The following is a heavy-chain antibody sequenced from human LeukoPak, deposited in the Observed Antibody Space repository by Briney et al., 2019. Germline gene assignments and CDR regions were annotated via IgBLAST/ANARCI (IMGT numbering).Heavy chain of an antibody. CDR2: IYYSGST. D-gene: IGHD3-9*01. V-gene: IGHV4-30-4*01. Sequence: SETLSLTCTVSGGSISSGDYYWSWIRQPPGKGLEWIGYIYYSGSTYYNPSLKSRVTISVDTSKNQFSLKLSSVTAADTAVYYCARDRDILTGYYTGGWFDPWGQGTLVTVSS. CDR3: ARDRDILTGYYTGGWFDP. CDR1: GGSISSGDYY. J-gene: IGHJ5*02.